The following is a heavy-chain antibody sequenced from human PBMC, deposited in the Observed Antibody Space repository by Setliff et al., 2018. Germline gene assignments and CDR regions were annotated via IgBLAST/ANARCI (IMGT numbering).Heavy chain of an antibody. CDR1: GGSINNYY. CDR3: AKVPITKVYFYMDV. Sequence: PSETLSLTCTVSGGSINNYYWSWIRQSPGKGLEWIGYIATSGSTDYNPSLKSRVTISVDTSKNQLSLKLSSVTAADTAVYYCAKVPITKVYFYMDVWGKGTTVTVSS. D-gene: IGHD3-10*01. V-gene: IGHV4-4*08. J-gene: IGHJ6*03. CDR2: IATSGST.